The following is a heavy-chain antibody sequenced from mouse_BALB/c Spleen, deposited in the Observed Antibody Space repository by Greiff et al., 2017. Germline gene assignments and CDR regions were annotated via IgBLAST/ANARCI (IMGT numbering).Heavy chain of an antibody. Sequence: EVQLQQSGPELVKPGASVKIPCKASGYTFTDYNMDWVKQSHGKSLEWIGDINPNNGGTIYNQKFKGKATLTVDKSSSTAYMELRSLTSEDTAVYYCARGIAYGNPVYFDYWGQGTTLTVSS. CDR3: ARGIAYGNPVYFDY. J-gene: IGHJ2*01. CDR2: INPNNGGT. D-gene: IGHD2-1*01. V-gene: IGHV1-18*01. CDR1: GYTFTDYN.